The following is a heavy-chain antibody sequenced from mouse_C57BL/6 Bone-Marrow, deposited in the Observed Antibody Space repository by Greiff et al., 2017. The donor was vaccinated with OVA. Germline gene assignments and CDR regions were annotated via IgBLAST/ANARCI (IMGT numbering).Heavy chain of an antibody. CDR2: ISSGSSTI. Sequence: EVKLVESGGGLVKPGGSLKLSCAASGFTFSDYGMHWVRQAPGKGLAWVAYISSGSSTIYYADTVKGRFTISRDNAKNTLFLQMTSLRSEDTAMYYCARRDYYGSRDYFDYWGQGTTLTVSS. J-gene: IGHJ2*01. CDR1: GFTFSDYG. V-gene: IGHV5-17*01. D-gene: IGHD1-1*01. CDR3: ARRDYYGSRDYFDY.